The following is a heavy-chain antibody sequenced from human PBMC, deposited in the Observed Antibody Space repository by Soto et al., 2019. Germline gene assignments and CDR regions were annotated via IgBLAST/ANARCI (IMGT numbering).Heavy chain of an antibody. V-gene: IGHV3-15*07. CDR2: VKSKADGGSG. J-gene: IGHJ4*01. Sequence: GGSLRLSCAASGFPFNNAWINWVRQVPGKGLEWVGRVKSKADGGSGDYAAPVKGRFVVSRDDSKDIVYLQMNSLKIEDTGVYYCTTDSRTTLPEIRFDDWGHGTQVTVAS. D-gene: IGHD1-26*01. CDR3: TTDSRTTLPEIRFDD. CDR1: GFPFNNAW.